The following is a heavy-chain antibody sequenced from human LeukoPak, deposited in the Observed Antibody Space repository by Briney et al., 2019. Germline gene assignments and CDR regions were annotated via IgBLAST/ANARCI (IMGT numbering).Heavy chain of an antibody. D-gene: IGHD2-8*01. J-gene: IGHJ6*02. Sequence: PSETLSLTCTVSGGSISSYYWSWLRQPPGKGLEWIGYIYYSGSTNYNPSLKSRVTISVDTSKNQFSLKLSSVTAADTAVYYCALYAIPGYYGMDVWGQGTTVTVSS. CDR3: ALYAIPGYYGMDV. CDR1: GGSISSYY. V-gene: IGHV4-59*01. CDR2: IYYSGST.